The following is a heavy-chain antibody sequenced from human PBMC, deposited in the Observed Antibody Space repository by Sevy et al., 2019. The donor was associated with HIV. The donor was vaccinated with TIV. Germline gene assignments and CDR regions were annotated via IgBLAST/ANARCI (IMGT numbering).Heavy chain of an antibody. V-gene: IGHV3-7*01. Sequence: GESLKISCAASGFRFTDYWMSWVRQTPGKGLEWVATIKQDESEKYYADSVKGRFVISRDNGKTSVSLQMNGLRVEDTALYYCAREVGGFNWRPYYFDSWGQGTLVTVSS. CDR3: AREVGGFNWRPYYFDS. J-gene: IGHJ4*02. CDR2: IKQDESEK. D-gene: IGHD3-16*01. CDR1: GFRFTDYW.